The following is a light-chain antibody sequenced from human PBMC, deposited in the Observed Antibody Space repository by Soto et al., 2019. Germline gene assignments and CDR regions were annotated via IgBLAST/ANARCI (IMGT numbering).Light chain of an antibody. CDR2: GVS. V-gene: IGKV3-15*01. CDR1: QSVSSN. Sequence: ERIMTQSPATLYVSPGESATLSCRASQSVSSNLAWYQQKPGQAPRLLIYGVSTRATGIPARFSGSGSETKVTLTISSLQSEDFAVYYCQQYNNWPPLTFGGGTKVEIK. J-gene: IGKJ4*02. CDR3: QQYNNWPPLT.